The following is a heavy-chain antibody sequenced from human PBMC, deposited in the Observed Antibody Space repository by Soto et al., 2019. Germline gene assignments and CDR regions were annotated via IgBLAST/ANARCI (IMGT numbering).Heavy chain of an antibody. V-gene: IGHV3-74*01. CDR1: GFIFSNCC. CDR3: VRAIGHYGMDV. Sequence: GGSLRLSCVASGFIFSNCCMHWVRQAPGMGLVWVSHINSDGSSTTYADSVKGRFTISRDNAKNTLYLQMNSLRVEDTAVYYCVRAIGHYGMDVWGRGTTVTVSS. CDR2: INSDGSST. D-gene: IGHD3-22*01. J-gene: IGHJ6*02.